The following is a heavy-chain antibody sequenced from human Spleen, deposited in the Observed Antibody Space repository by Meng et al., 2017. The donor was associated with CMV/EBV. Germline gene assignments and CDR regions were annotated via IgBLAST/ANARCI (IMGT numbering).Heavy chain of an antibody. CDR1: GFTFSSYA. CDR2: VSGSGGDT. V-gene: IGHV3-23*01. Sequence: GESLKISCAASGFTFSSYAMSWVRQAPGKGLECVSGVSGSGGDTYYADSAKGPCTISRDNDKKSLYLQVSSLRGDDTALFPCARDDGVTMFWGQETLVTVSS. CDR3: ARDDGVTMF. D-gene: IGHD2-21*02. J-gene: IGHJ4*02.